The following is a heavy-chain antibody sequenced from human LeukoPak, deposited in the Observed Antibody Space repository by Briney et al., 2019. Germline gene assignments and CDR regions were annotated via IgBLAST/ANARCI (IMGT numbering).Heavy chain of an antibody. Sequence: GGALRLSFCAPGFPLPTHGMHRVRPAPGKGLGWGAVLSDNGSNKYYADSVKGRFTISRDNSKNTLYLEMNSLRAEDTAVYYCAKVLCGDDCYWGDYFDYWGQGTLVTVSS. J-gene: IGHJ4*02. CDR1: GFPLPTHG. D-gene: IGHD2-21*02. V-gene: IGHV3-30*18. CDR2: LSDNGSNK. CDR3: AKVLCGDDCYWGDYFDY.